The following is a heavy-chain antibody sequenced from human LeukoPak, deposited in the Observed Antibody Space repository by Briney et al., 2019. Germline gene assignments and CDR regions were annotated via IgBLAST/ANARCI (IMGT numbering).Heavy chain of an antibody. CDR2: IYPGDSDI. J-gene: IGHJ6*03. Sequence: GESLKISCKVSGYSFTSHLIGWVRQMPGKGLDWMGIIYPGDSDIRYSPSFQAQVTISADKSSSSAYLQWHSLKASDSAIYYCARQTLTYSYMDVWGKGTTVTVSS. V-gene: IGHV5-51*01. D-gene: IGHD3-9*01. CDR3: ARQTLTYSYMDV. CDR1: GYSFTSHL.